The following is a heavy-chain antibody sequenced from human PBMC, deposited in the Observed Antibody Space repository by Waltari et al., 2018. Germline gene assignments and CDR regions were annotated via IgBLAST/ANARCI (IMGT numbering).Heavy chain of an antibody. CDR1: GYTFTSYH. V-gene: IGHV1-46*01. CDR3: ARVASMVRAYYF. Sequence: QVQLVQSGAEVKKPGASVKLSCKASGYTFTSYHIHWVRQAPGQGLEWMGTINPATDSATYARGFQGRVTMTGDTSTSTFYMELSSLGSEDTAVYYCARVASMVRAYYFWGQGTLVTVSS. J-gene: IGHJ4*02. CDR2: INPATDSA. D-gene: IGHD3-10*01.